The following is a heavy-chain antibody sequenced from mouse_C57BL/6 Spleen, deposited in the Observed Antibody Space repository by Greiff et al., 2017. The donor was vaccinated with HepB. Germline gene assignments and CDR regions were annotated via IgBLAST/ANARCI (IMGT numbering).Heavy chain of an antibody. CDR3: ARDPPFAY. V-gene: IGHV5-4*01. Sequence: EVQRVESGGGLVKPGGSLKLSCAASGFTFSSYAMSWVRQTPEKRLEWVATISDGGSYTYYPDNVKGRFTITRDNAKNNLYLQMSQLNSEDTAMYYCARDPPFAYWGQGTLVTVSA. CDR2: ISDGGSYT. CDR1: GFTFSSYA. J-gene: IGHJ3*01.